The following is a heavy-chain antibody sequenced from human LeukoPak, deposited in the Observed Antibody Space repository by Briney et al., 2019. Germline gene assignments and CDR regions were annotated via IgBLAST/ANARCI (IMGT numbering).Heavy chain of an antibody. CDR1: GYTFTRYD. D-gene: IGHD3-3*01. CDR2: MNPNSGNT. V-gene: IGHV1-8*01. CDR3: ARSPTYYDFWSGYLRYYHYYYGMDV. J-gene: IGHJ6*02. Sequence: ASVKVSCKASGYTFTRYDINWVRQATGQGLEWMGWMNPNSGNTGYAQKFQGRVTMTRNTSISTAYMELSSLRSEDTAVYYCARSPTYYDFWSGYLRYYHYYYGMDVWGQGTTVTVSS.